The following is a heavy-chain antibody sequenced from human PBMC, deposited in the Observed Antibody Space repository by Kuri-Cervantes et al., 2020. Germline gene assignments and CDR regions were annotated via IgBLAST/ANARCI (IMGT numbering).Heavy chain of an antibody. J-gene: IGHJ4*02. CDR2: INPNSGGT. Sequence: ASVKVSCKASGYTFTGYYMHWVRQAPGQGLEWMGWINPNSGGTNYAQKFQGRVTMTRDTSISTAYMELSSLRSEDTAVYYCAGFTMVRGVITTLDYWGQGTLVTVSS. V-gene: IGHV1-2*02. D-gene: IGHD3-10*01. CDR1: GYTFTGYY. CDR3: AGFTMVRGVITTLDY.